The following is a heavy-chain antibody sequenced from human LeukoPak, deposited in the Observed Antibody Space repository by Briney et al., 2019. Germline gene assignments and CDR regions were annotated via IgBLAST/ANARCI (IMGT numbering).Heavy chain of an antibody. J-gene: IGHJ4*02. CDR2: INHSGST. CDR3: ARWGGPSGSHAFGY. D-gene: IGHD1-26*01. Sequence: SETLSLTCAVYGGSFSGYYWSWIRQPPGKGLEWIGEINHSGSTNYNPSLKSRVTISVDTSKNQFSLKLSSVTAADTAVYYCARWGGPSGSHAFGYWGREPWSPSPQ. CDR1: GGSFSGYY. V-gene: IGHV4-34*01.